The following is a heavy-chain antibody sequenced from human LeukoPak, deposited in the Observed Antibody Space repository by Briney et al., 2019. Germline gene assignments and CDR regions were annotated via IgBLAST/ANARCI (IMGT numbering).Heavy chain of an antibody. CDR3: ARDPYDYVWGSYRYTEPIKTFDY. V-gene: IGHV1-2*02. D-gene: IGHD3-16*02. Sequence: GASVKVSCKASGYTFTGYYMHWVRQAPGQGLEWMGWINPNSGGTNYAQKFQGRVTMTRDTSISTAYMELSRLRSDDTAVYYCARDPYDYVWGSYRYTEPIKTFDYWGRGTLVTVSS. CDR1: GYTFTGYY. J-gene: IGHJ4*02. CDR2: INPNSGGT.